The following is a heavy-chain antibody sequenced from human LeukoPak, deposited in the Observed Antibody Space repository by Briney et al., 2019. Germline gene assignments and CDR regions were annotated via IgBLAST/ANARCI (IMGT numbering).Heavy chain of an antibody. CDR1: VYTFTSYG. CDR2: ISAYNGNT. J-gene: IGHJ4*02. CDR3: ARSPGITMIVVVITPFDY. V-gene: IGHV1-18*01. D-gene: IGHD3-22*01. Sequence: ASVTVSYKPSVYTFTSYGISWVRQAPGQGLEWMGWISAYNGNTNYAQKLQGRVTMTTDTSTSTAYMELRSLRSDDTAVYYCARSPGITMIVVVITPFDYWGQGTLVTVSS.